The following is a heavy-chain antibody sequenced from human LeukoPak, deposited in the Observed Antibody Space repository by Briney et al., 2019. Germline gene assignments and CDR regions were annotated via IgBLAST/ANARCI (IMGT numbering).Heavy chain of an antibody. CDR1: GGSISSSSCY. CDR3: ASLLTNDYSNG. D-gene: IGHD4-11*01. V-gene: IGHV4-39*01. CDR2: IYYRGST. J-gene: IGHJ4*02. Sequence: SETLSLTCTVSGGSISSSSCYWSWIRQPPGKGLEWIGSIYYRGSTYYNPALKSRVTISVDTSKNQFSLKLSSVTAADTAVYYCASLLTNDYSNGWGQGTLVTVSS.